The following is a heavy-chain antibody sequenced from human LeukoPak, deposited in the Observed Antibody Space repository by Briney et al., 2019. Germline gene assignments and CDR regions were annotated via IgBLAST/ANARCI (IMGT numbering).Heavy chain of an antibody. J-gene: IGHJ4*02. CDR1: GFTFDDYA. CDR2: ISWDGGST. V-gene: IGHV3-43D*04. CDR3: AKDISETGITGTDFNY. D-gene: IGHD1-20*01. Sequence: GGSLRLSCAASGFTFDDYAMHWVRQAPGKGLEWVSLISWDGGSTYYADSVKGRFTISRDNSKNSLYLQMNSLRAEDTALYYCAKDISETGITGTDFNYWGQGTLVTVSS.